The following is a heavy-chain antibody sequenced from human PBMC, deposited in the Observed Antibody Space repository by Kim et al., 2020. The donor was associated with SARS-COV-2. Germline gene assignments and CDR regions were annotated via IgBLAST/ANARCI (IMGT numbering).Heavy chain of an antibody. V-gene: IGHV3-13*05. J-gene: IGHJ4*02. CDR2: IGTAGDP. Sequence: GGSLRLSCAASGFTFSSYDMHWVRQATGKGLEWVSAIGTAGDPYYPGSVKGRFTISRENAKNSLYLQMNSLRAGDTAVYYCARGGAGYGSGSYDFDYWGQGTLVTVSS. CDR3: ARGGAGYGSGSYDFDY. D-gene: IGHD3-10*01. CDR1: GFTFSSYD.